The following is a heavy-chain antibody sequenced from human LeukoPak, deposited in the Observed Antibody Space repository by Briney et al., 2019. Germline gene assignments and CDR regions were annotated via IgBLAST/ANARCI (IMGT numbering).Heavy chain of an antibody. CDR3: AKEAYYDFWSGYEDY. J-gene: IGHJ4*02. CDR1: RFTFSIFT. D-gene: IGHD3-3*01. CDR2: IRYDGSNK. V-gene: IGHV3-30*02. Sequence: PGGSLRLSCAASRFTFSIFTMSWVRQAPGKGLEWVAFIRYDGSNKYYADSVKGRFTISRDNSKNTLYLQMNSLRAEDTAVYYCAKEAYYDFWSGYEDYWGQGTLVTVSS.